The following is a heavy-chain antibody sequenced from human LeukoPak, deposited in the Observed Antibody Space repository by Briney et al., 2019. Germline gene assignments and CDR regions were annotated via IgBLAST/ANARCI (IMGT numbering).Heavy chain of an antibody. D-gene: IGHD4-17*01. Sequence: GGSLRLSCAAPGFTFDDYAMHWVRQAPGKGLEWVSGISWNSGSIGYADSVKGRFTISRDNAKNSLYLQMNSLRAEDTALYYCAKDINYGDYLFDYWGQGTLVTVSS. CDR1: GFTFDDYA. CDR2: ISWNSGSI. CDR3: AKDINYGDYLFDY. V-gene: IGHV3-9*01. J-gene: IGHJ4*02.